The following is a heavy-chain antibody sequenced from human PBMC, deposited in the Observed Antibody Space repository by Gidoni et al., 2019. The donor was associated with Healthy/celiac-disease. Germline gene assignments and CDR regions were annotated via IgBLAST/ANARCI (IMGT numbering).Heavy chain of an antibody. V-gene: IGHV1-58*01. CDR2: IVVGSGNT. CDR1: GFPFSSPA. CDR3: AADGYGSGSYYLVDY. D-gene: IGHD3-10*01. Sequence: QMQLVQSGPEVKKPGTSVKISCKASGFPFSSPAVQWVRQARGQRLEWIGWIVVGSGNTNYEQKVQERVTITRDRSKRTAYMELSSLRSEDTAVYYCAADGYGSGSYYLVDYWGQGTLVTVSS. J-gene: IGHJ4*02.